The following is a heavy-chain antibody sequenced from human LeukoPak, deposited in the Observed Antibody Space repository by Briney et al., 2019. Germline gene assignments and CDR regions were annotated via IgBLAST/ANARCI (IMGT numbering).Heavy chain of an antibody. CDR1: GGTFSSYA. CDR3: ARDQNSGSYYYYYGMDV. CDR2: IIPILGIA. Sequence: ASVKVSCKASGGTFSSYAISWVRQAPGQGLEWMGRIIPILGIANYAQKFQGRVTITADKSTSTAYMELSSLRSEDAAVYYCARDQNSGSYYYYYGMDVWGQGTTVTVSS. V-gene: IGHV1-69*04. J-gene: IGHJ6*02. D-gene: IGHD1-26*01.